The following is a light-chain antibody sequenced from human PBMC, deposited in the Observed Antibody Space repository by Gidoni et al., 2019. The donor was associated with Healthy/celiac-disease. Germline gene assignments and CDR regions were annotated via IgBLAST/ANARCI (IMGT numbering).Light chain of an antibody. CDR1: QSISSY. CDR2: AAS. J-gene: IGKJ2*01. Sequence: DIQTTQSPSSLSASVGDRVTITGRASQSISSYLNWYQQKPGKAPKLLIYAASSLQSGVPSRFSGSGSGTDFTLTISSLQPEDFATYYCQQSYSTPMYTFGQGTKLEIK. V-gene: IGKV1-39*01. CDR3: QQSYSTPMYT.